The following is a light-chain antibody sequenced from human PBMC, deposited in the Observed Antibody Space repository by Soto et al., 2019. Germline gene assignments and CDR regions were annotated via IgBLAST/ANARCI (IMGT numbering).Light chain of an antibody. CDR1: QSVSSN. J-gene: IGKJ1*01. CDR2: GAS. V-gene: IGKV3-15*01. Sequence: EIVMTQSPATLSASPVEVAPLSCRASQSVSSNLAWYQQKPGQSPRLLIYGASTRATGIPARFSGSGSGTEFTLTISSLQSEDFAVYYCQQYNNWPLTFGQGTKVDI. CDR3: QQYNNWPLT.